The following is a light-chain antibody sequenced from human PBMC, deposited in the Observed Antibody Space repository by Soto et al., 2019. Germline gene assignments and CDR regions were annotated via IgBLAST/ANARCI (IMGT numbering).Light chain of an antibody. V-gene: IGKV3-20*01. J-gene: IGKJ1*01. CDR1: QTVLNNY. CDR2: GAS. CDR3: QQYGSSPTT. Sequence: DIVLTQSPGTLSLSPGERATLSCRASQTVLNNYLAWYQQKPGQAPRRLIFGASFRATGIPDRFSGSGSGTDFTLTISRLEPEDFAVYYCQQYGSSPTTFGQGTKVEIK.